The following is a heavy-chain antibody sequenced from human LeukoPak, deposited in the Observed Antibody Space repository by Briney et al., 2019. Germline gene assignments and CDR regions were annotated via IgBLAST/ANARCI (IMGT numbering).Heavy chain of an antibody. V-gene: IGHV4-30-4*07. CDR2: IYYSGST. Sequence: SETLSLTCAVSGGSISSGGYSWSWIRQPPGKGLEWIGYIYYSGSTYYNPSLKSRVTISVDTSKNQFSLKLSSVTAADTAVYYCARDGKEGNWFDPWGQGTLVTVSS. D-gene: IGHD1-26*01. CDR1: GGSISSGGYS. J-gene: IGHJ5*02. CDR3: ARDGKEGNWFDP.